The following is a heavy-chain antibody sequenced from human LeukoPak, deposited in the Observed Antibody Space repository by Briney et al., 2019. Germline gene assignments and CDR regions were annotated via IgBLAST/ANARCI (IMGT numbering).Heavy chain of an antibody. CDR1: GYTFTGYY. Sequence: ASVKVSCKASGYTFTGYYMNWVRQAPGQGLEWMGWINSDSGFTKYAQKFQGRVTMTRDTSIATVYMDLTRLTSDDTAVYYCARNFDMKGFDPWGQGTLVTVSS. J-gene: IGHJ5*02. CDR3: ARNFDMKGFDP. CDR2: INSDSGFT. V-gene: IGHV1-2*02. D-gene: IGHD3-9*01.